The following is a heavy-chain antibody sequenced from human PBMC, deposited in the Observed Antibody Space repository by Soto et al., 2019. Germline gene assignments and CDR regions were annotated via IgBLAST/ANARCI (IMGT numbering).Heavy chain of an antibody. CDR2: IYPSDSDT. D-gene: IGHD1-1*01. J-gene: IGHJ4*02. V-gene: IGHV5-51*01. CDR1: GYSFTTYR. CDR3: ARKTGAQGPMDY. Sequence: GESLKISCKGSGYSFTTYRIGWVRQMPGKGLEWMGIIYPSDSDTRYSPSFQGQVTISVDKSISSAYLQWSSLKASDTAIYYCARKTGAQGPMDYWGQGTLVTVSS.